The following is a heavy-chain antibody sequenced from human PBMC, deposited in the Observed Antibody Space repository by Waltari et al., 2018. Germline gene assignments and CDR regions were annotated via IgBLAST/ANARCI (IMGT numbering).Heavy chain of an antibody. V-gene: IGHV3-30*02. CDR2: IRYDGSNK. D-gene: IGHD1-26*01. Sequence: QVQLVESGGGVVQPGGSLRLSCAASGFTFRSFGMHWARQAPGKGLEWVAFIRYDGSNKYYADSVKGRFTISRDNSKNTLYLQMNSLRAEDTAVYYCAKDGRAGDFDYWGQGTLVTVSS. CDR1: GFTFRSFG. J-gene: IGHJ4*02. CDR3: AKDGRAGDFDY.